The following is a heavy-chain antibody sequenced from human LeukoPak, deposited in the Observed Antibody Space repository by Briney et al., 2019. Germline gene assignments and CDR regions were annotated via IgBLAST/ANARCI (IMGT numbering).Heavy chain of an antibody. CDR3: AKSTGGSWYSGSGY. Sequence: GGSLRLSCAASGFTFSSYAMSWVRQAPGKGLDWVSVINDGGDSTYYAGSVKGRFTISRDNSKNTLYLQMNSLRAEDTAVYYCAKSTGGSWYSGSGYWGQGTLVTVSS. V-gene: IGHV3-23*01. J-gene: IGHJ4*02. D-gene: IGHD2-15*01. CDR2: INDGGDST. CDR1: GFTFSSYA.